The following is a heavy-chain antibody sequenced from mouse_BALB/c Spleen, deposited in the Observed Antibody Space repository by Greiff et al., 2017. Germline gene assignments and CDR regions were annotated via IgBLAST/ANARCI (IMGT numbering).Heavy chain of an antibody. CDR1: GFTFTDYY. CDR3: ARDSDY. CDR2: IRNKANGYTT. J-gene: IGHJ4*01. Sequence: DVHLVESGGGLVQPGGSLRLSCATSGFTFTDYYMSWVRQPPGKALEWLGFIRNKANGYTTEYSASVKGRFTISRDNSQSILYLQMNTLRAEDSATYYCARDSDYWGQGTSVTVSS. V-gene: IGHV7-3*02.